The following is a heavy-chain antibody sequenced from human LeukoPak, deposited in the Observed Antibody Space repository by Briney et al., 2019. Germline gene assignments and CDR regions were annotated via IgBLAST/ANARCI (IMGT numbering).Heavy chain of an antibody. V-gene: IGHV4-59*01. Sequence: SETLSLTCTVSGGSISSYYWSWIRQPPGKGLEWIGYIYYSGRTTYNPSLKSRVTISVDTSKNQYSLKLTSVTAADTAVYYCARGTMMVGPWGQGTLVTVSS. D-gene: IGHD3-22*01. CDR1: GGSISSYY. CDR2: IYYSGRT. J-gene: IGHJ5*02. CDR3: ARGTMMVGP.